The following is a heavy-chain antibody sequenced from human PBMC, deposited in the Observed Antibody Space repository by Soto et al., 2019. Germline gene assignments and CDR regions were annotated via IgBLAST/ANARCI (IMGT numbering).Heavy chain of an antibody. CDR2: IEPGDSYS. CDR1: GYSLPIYW. V-gene: IGHV5-10-1*01. D-gene: IGHD3-10*01. Sequence: PGESLKISRQGPGYSLPIYWIRWVRQMPGPGLEWMGRIEPGDSYSSGSPYFQGHVTSSADMSISTSYLQWSSLKASETAMYYCASRSGXAAGCHPADYYYYGMDVWGQGTTVTVSS. J-gene: IGHJ6*02. CDR3: ASRSGXAAGCHPADYYYYGMDV.